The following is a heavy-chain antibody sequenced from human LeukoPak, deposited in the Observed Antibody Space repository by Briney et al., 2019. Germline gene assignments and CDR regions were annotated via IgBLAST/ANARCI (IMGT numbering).Heavy chain of an antibody. CDR1: GYSFVSYY. V-gene: IGHV5-51*01. D-gene: IGHD3-22*01. CDR2: IFPGDSDT. Sequence: GESLKISCEASGYSFVSYYIGWVRHMPGKNLEGMGAIFPGDSDTRYSPSFQGEVTISAEKSISTAYLQWRSLKASDTAMYYCARTFFHDSSGYDRYFDVWGRGTLVTVSS. J-gene: IGHJ2*01. CDR3: ARTFFHDSSGYDRYFDV.